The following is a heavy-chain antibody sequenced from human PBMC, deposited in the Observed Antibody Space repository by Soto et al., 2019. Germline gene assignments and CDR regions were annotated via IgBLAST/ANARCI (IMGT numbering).Heavy chain of an antibody. CDR2: IYPGVSDT. D-gene: IGHD2-21*01. CDR3: ARYSRGRLTGLDY. J-gene: IGHJ4*02. V-gene: IGHV5-51*01. CDR1: GYTFTSYW. Sequence: PGESLKISCKGSGYTFTSYWIGWVRQMPGKGLEWMGIIYPGVSDTRYSPSFQGQVTISADKSISTAYPQWGSLKASDTAMYYCARYSRGRLTGLDYWGLGTLVTVSS.